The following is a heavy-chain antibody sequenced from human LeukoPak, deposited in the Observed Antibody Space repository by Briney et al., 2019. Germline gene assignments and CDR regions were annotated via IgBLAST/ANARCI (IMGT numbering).Heavy chain of an antibody. J-gene: IGHJ4*02. CDR2: IYYSGST. Sequence: SETLSLTCTVSGGSISSSSYYWGWIRQPPGKGLEWIGSIYYSGSTYYNPSLKSRVTISVDTSKNQFSLKLSSVTAADTAVYYCARDGLTMSQNGVYFDYWGQGTLVTVSS. V-gene: IGHV4-39*07. D-gene: IGHD3-10*02. CDR3: ARDGLTMSQNGVYFDY. CDR1: GGSISSSSYY.